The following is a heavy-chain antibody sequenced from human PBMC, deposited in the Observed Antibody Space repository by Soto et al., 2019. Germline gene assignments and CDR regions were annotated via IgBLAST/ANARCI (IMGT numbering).Heavy chain of an antibody. Sequence: PSETLSLTCTISGGSISVYYWSWIRQPLGQALEWIGYIYDSGSPYYNPSLRSRVIISADTSKNQISLKLTSATAADTAVYYCARGVGSSPPRYWGRGTLVTVSS. CDR3: ARGVGSSPPRY. CDR2: IYDSGSP. J-gene: IGHJ4*02. V-gene: IGHV4-59*01. D-gene: IGHD1-26*01. CDR1: GGSISVYY.